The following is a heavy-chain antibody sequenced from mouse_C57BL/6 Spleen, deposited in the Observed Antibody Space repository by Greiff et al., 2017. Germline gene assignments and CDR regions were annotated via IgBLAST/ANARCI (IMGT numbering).Heavy chain of an antibody. CDR2: IWSGGST. D-gene: IGHD2-2*01. CDR3: ARIYYGYGDYAMDY. CDR1: GFSLTSYG. Sequence: QVQLKQSGPGLVQPSQSLSITCTVSGFSLTSYGVHWVRQSPGKGLEWLGVIWSGGSTDYNAAFISRLSISKDNSKSQVFFKMNSLQADDTIIYYCARIYYGYGDYAMDYWGQGTSVTVSS. V-gene: IGHV2-2*01. J-gene: IGHJ4*01.